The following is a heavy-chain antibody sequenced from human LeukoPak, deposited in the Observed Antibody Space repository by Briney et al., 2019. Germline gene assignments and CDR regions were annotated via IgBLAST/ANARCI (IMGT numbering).Heavy chain of an antibody. CDR1: GFTFSSYD. D-gene: IGHD1-26*01. J-gene: IGHJ4*02. CDR2: IGVAANT. CDR3: VRQETPHGNFDY. V-gene: IGHV3-13*01. Sequence: GGSLRLSCAASGFTFSSYDMHWVRQATGKGLEWVSAIGVAANTFYSGSVKGRFTISRENAKNSLHLLMSSLRAEDTAVYYCVRQETPHGNFDYWGQGTLVTVSS.